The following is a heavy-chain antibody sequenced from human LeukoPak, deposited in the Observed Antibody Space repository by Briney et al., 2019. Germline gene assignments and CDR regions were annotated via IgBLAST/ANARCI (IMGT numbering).Heavy chain of an antibody. V-gene: IGHV1-69*04. CDR1: GGTFSSYA. J-gene: IGHJ5*02. D-gene: IGHD2-15*01. CDR3: ARDYPSGRGGCLCGWFDP. CDR2: IIPILGIA. Sequence: ASVKVSCKASGGTFSSYAISWVRQAPGQGLEWMGRIIPILGIANYAQKFQGRVTITADKSTSTAYMELSSLRSEDTAVYYCARDYPSGRGGCLCGWFDPWGQGTLVTVSS.